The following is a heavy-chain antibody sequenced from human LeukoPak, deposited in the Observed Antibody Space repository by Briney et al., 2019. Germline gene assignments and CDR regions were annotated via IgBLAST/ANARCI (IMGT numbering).Heavy chain of an antibody. CDR1: GYTFTSYG. V-gene: IGHV1-2*02. J-gene: IGHJ4*02. Sequence: ASVKVSCKASGYTFTSYGISWVRQAPGQGLEWMGWTSPKGAGTMSAQKFQGRITMTGDTSISTVYMELDRRTFDDTAEYYCARDNYGTLDYWGQGTLVTVSS. CDR3: ARDNYGTLDY. CDR2: TSPKGAGT. D-gene: IGHD4-17*01.